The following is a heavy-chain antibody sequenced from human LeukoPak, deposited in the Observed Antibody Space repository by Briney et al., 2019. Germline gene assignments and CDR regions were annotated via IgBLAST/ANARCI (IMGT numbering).Heavy chain of an antibody. CDR3: VTHKWAAVEIFDY. D-gene: IGHD6-13*01. Sequence: GGSLRLSCAASGFTFSSYAMSWVRQAPGKGLEWVSAISGSGGSTYYADSVKGRFTLSRDNSKNTLYLKMNSLRVEDTAVYYCVTHKWAAVEIFDYWGQGTLVTVSS. J-gene: IGHJ4*02. V-gene: IGHV3-23*01. CDR1: GFTFSSYA. CDR2: ISGSGGST.